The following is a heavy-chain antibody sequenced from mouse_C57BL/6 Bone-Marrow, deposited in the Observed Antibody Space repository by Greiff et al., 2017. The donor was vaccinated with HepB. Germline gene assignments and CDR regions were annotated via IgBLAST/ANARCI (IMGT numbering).Heavy chain of an antibody. CDR3: ARRGTTRTWFAY. Sequence: QVQLQQPGAELVKPGASVKLSCTASGYTFTSYWMHWVKQRPGQGLEWIGMIHPNSGSTNYNEKFKSKATLTVDKSSSTAYMQLSSLTSEDSAVYYCARRGTTRTWFAYWGQGTLVTVSA. CDR1: GYTFTSYW. J-gene: IGHJ3*01. V-gene: IGHV1-64*01. D-gene: IGHD2-1*01. CDR2: IHPNSGST.